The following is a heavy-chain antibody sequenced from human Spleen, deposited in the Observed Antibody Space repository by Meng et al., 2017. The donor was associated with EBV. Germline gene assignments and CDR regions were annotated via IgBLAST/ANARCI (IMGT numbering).Heavy chain of an antibody. CDR2: MNAGNGDT. J-gene: IGHJ1*01. CDR3: ARDVVTTGGIRFHP. V-gene: IGHV1-3*01. Sequence: QVQPLQYGAEVKRPGASVRVSCKASGYTFTKYAIHWLRQAPGQRLEWMGWMNAGNGDTMYSEKFQDRVTITWDTSATTTYMVLSSLRSEDRAIYYCARDVVTTGGIRFHPWGQGTLVTVSS. CDR1: GYTFTKYA. D-gene: IGHD2-21*02.